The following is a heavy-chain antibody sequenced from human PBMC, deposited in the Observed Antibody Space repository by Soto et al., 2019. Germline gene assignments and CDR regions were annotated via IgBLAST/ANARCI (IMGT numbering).Heavy chain of an antibody. CDR3: ARSSGWSDY. J-gene: IGHJ4*02. V-gene: IGHV3-9*01. CDR2: ISWNSGSI. Sequence: VQLVESGGGLVQPGRSLRLSCAASGFTFDDYAMHWVRQAPGKGLEWVSGISWNSGSIGYADSVKGRFTISRDNAKNSLYLQMNSLRAEDTALYYCARSSGWSDYWGQGTLVTVSS. CDR1: GFTFDDYA. D-gene: IGHD6-19*01.